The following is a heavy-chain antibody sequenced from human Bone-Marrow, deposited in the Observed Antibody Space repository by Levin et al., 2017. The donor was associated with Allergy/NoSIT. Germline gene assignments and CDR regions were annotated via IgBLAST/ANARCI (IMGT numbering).Heavy chain of an antibody. CDR3: SRPRDYFDNQSAYFEY. V-gene: IGHV3-33*01. CDR1: GFIFRNYA. D-gene: IGHD3-10*01. Sequence: QPGGSLRLSCAASGFIFRNYAMYWVRQAPGKGLEWVAVIWYDGNTKKYSESVKGRFIISRDDSKNTVDLQMNSLRAEDTAVYYCSRPRDYFDNQSAYFEYWGPGALVTVSS. J-gene: IGHJ4*02. CDR2: IWYDGNTK.